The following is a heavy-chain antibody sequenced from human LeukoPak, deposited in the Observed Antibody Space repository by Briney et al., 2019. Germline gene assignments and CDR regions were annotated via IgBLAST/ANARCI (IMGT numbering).Heavy chain of an antibody. Sequence: GGSLRLSCAASGFTFSNYEMNWVRQAPGKGLEWVSFISRSGATIYYADSVKGRFTISRGNSKNSLYLQMNSLRSEDTTVYYCARDHATYYYDSSGYYDYWGQGTLVTVSS. CDR2: ISRSGATI. CDR3: ARDHATYYYDSSGYYDY. J-gene: IGHJ4*02. D-gene: IGHD3-22*01. V-gene: IGHV3-48*03. CDR1: GFTFSNYE.